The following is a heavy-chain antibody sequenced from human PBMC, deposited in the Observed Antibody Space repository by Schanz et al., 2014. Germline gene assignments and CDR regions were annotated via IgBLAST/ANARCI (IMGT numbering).Heavy chain of an antibody. Sequence: QVQLQESGPGLVKPSQTLSLTCAVSGGFISSGGYSWSWIRQPPGKGLEWIGYIFFRGSTYYNPSLKSRVTISIDTSKTQFSLRLTSVTAADTAVYYCYGMDVWGQGTTVTVSS. V-gene: IGHV4-30-4*07. CDR3: YGMDV. J-gene: IGHJ6*02. CDR1: GGFISSGGYS. CDR2: IFFRGST.